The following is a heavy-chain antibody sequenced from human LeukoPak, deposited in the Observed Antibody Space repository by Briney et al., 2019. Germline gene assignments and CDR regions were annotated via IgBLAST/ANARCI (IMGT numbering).Heavy chain of an antibody. CDR3: ARARDHYDSTADFDY. J-gene: IGHJ4*02. Sequence: SETLPLTCTVSGGSISRYYWSWIRQPPGKGLEWIGYIYYSGSTNYNPSLKSRVTISVDTSKNQFSLKLSSVTAADTAVYYCARARDHYDSTADFDYWGQGTLVTVSS. D-gene: IGHD3-22*01. V-gene: IGHV4-59*01. CDR2: IYYSGST. CDR1: GGSISRYY.